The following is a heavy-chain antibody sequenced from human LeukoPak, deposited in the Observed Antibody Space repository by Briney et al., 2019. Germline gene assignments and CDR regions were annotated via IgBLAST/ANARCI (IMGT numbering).Heavy chain of an antibody. V-gene: IGHV3-9*01. Sequence: GGSLRLSCAASGFTFDDYAMHWVRQAPGKGLEWVSGISWNSGSIGYADSVKGRFTISRDNAKNSLYLQMNSLRAEDTAVYYCARDRTNSRSFDYWGQGTLVTVSS. J-gene: IGHJ4*02. D-gene: IGHD2-21*01. CDR2: ISWNSGSI. CDR1: GFTFDDYA. CDR3: ARDRTNSRSFDY.